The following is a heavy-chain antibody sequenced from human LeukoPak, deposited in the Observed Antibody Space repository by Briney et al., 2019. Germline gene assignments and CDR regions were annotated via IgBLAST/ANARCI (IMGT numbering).Heavy chain of an antibody. CDR2: ISAYNGDT. CDR3: ATAAGYYDSSGYYFDY. D-gene: IGHD3-22*01. CDR1: GYIFGHNG. Sequence: ASVKVSCKTSGYIFGHNGIGWVRQAPGQGPEWMGWISAYNGDTNYAQNFQGRVTMTRDTSTSTVYMELSSLRSEDTAVYYCATAAGYYDSSGYYFDYWGQGTLVTVSS. J-gene: IGHJ4*02. V-gene: IGHV1-18*01.